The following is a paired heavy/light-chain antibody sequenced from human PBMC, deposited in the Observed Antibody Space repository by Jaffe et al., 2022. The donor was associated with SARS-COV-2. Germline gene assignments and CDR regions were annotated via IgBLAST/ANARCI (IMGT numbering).Light chain of an antibody. CDR1: SSDVGGYNY. CDR2: DVS. Sequence: QSALTQPASVSGSPGQSITISCTGTSSDVGGYNYVSWYQQHPGKAPKLMIYDVSNRPSGVSNRFSGSKSGNTASLTISGLQAEDEADYYCSSSTRSSTLDYVFGTGTKVTVL. CDR3: SSSTRSSTLDYV. V-gene: IGLV2-14*01. J-gene: IGLJ1*01.
Heavy chain of an antibody. V-gene: IGHV7-4-1*02. Sequence: QVQLVQSGSELKKPGASVKVSCKASGYTFTSYAMNWVRQAPGQGLEWMGWINTNTENPTYAQGFTGRFVFSLDTSVSTAYLQISSLKAEDTAMYYCARTRYCGSSRCSPVDYWGQGTLVTVSS. CDR2: INTNTENP. J-gene: IGHJ4*02. CDR1: GYTFTSYA. CDR3: ARTRYCGSSRCSPVDY. D-gene: IGHD2-2*01.